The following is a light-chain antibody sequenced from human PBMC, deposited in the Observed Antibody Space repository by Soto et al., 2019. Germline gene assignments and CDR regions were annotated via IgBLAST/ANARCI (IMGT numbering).Light chain of an antibody. V-gene: IGKV2-28*01. Sequence: DIVMTQSPLSLPVTPGEPASISCRSSQSLFHSNGYNYLDWFLQKPGQSPQLLIYMGSNRASGVPDRFSGSGLGTDFTLKISRVEAEDVGIYYCMQALQAPITFGGGTKVEI. CDR3: MQALQAPIT. J-gene: IGKJ4*01. CDR2: MGS. CDR1: QSLFHSNGYNY.